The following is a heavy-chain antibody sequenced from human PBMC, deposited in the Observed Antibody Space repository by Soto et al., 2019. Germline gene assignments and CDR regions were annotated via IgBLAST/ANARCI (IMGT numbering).Heavy chain of an antibody. CDR2: IKQDGSEK. V-gene: IGHV3-7*05. J-gene: IGHJ6*02. Sequence: HPGGSLRLSCAASGFTFSNYWMTWVRRAPGKGLEWVANIKQDGSEKYYVDSVRGRFTISRDNAKNSLYLQMNSLRAEDTAVYYCGPRYYYEMDVWGQGTTVTVSS. CDR1: GFTFSNYW. CDR3: GPRYYYEMDV.